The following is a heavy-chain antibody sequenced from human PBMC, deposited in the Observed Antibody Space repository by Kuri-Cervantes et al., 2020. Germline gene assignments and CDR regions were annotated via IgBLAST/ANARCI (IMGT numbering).Heavy chain of an antibody. CDR2: ISYDGSNK. D-gene: IGHD4-17*01. CDR1: GFTFSSYG. V-gene: IGHV3-30*03. J-gene: IGHJ6*02. CDR3: ARNNDYGDYDAYYYYGMDV. Sequence: GESLKISCAASGFTFSSYGMHWVRQAPGKGLEWVAVISYDGSNKYYADSVKGRFTISRDNSKNTLYLQMSSLRAEDTAVYYCARNNDYGDYDAYYYYGMDVWGQGTTVTVSS.